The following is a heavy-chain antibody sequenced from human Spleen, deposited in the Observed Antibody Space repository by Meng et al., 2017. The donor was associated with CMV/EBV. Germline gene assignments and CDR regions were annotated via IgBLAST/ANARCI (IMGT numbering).Heavy chain of an antibody. D-gene: IGHD6-13*01. CDR1: GGSISSGGYY. J-gene: IGHJ4*02. Sequence: QGPESGPGLVKPSQPLSLTCTVSGGSISSGGYYWSWIRQHPGKGLEWIGYIYYSGSTYYNPSLKSRVTISVDTSKNQFSLKLSSVTAADTAVYYCASRPLLIAAAGSFDYWGQGTLVTVSS. V-gene: IGHV4-31*03. CDR2: IYYSGST. CDR3: ASRPLLIAAAGSFDY.